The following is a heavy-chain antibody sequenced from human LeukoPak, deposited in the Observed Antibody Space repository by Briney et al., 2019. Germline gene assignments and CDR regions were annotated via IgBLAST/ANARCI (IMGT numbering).Heavy chain of an antibody. J-gene: IGHJ4*02. V-gene: IGHV3-30*02. CDR1: GLKFSSYG. CDR2: IRYDGNKK. Sequence: GGSLRLSCAMSGLKFSSYGIHWVRQAPGKGLEWVAFIRYDGNKKDYADSVKGRFTISRDNSKKTLYLQMNSLRTEDTAVYYCARGGSYSTDGLDYWGQGTLVTVSS. CDR3: ARGGSYSTDGLDY. D-gene: IGHD6-6*01.